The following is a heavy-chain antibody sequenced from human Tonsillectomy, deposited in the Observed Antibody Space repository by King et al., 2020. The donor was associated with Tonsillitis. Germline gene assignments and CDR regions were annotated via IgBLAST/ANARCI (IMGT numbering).Heavy chain of an antibody. CDR1: GGSFSGYY. V-gene: IGHV4-34*01. CDR3: AITFGYGAYEYYYALDV. CDR2: INDSGNT. Sequence: VQLQQWGAGLLKPSETLSLTCAVSGGSFSGYYWSWVRQPPGKGLEWIGEINDSGNTNYNPSLKSRVTLSVDSSKKEFSLKMTFVTAADAAVYYCAITFGYGAYEYYYALDVWGQGTTVTVSS. D-gene: IGHD4-17*01. J-gene: IGHJ6*02.